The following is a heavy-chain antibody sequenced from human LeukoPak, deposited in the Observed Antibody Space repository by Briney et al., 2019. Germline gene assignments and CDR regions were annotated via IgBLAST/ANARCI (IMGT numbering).Heavy chain of an antibody. V-gene: IGHV3-21*01. J-gene: IGHJ4*02. Sequence: TGGSLRLSCAASGFTFSSYSMNWVRQAPGKGLEWVSSISSSSSYIHYADSVKGRLTISRDNAKNSLCLQMNSLRAEDTAVYYCARGKDGSGSYYPYWGQGTLVTVSS. CDR3: ARGKDGSGSYYPY. CDR2: ISSSSSYI. D-gene: IGHD3-10*01. CDR1: GFTFSSYS.